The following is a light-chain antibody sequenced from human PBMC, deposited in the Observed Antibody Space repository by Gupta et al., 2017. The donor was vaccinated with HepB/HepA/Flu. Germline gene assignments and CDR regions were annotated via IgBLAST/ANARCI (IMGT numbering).Light chain of an antibody. CDR2: DVS. V-gene: IGLV2-14*01. CDR1: SSDVGGYKY. CDR3: CSYTISSTWV. J-gene: IGLJ3*02. Sequence: QSALTQPASVSGSPGQSITISCTRTSSDVGGYKYVSWYQQHPGKAPKLMIYDVSNRPPGVANRFSGSKSGNTASLTISGRQAEDEADYYCCSYTISSTWVFGGGTKLTAL.